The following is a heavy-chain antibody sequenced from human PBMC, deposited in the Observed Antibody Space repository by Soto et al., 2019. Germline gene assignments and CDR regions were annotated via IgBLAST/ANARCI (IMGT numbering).Heavy chain of an antibody. J-gene: IGHJ4*02. Sequence: EVQLLESGGGLVQPGGSLRLSCAASGFTFSSYAMAWVRQAPGKGLEWVSVIDGSGGDTSFADSVKGRFSISRDNSKKMLYLHMNSLRAEDTATYYCAKDIVAAPYVETSPFDLWGQGTLVTVSS. CDR1: GFTFSSYA. CDR3: AKDIVAAPYVETSPFDL. D-gene: IGHD2-21*01. CDR2: IDGSGGDT. V-gene: IGHV3-23*01.